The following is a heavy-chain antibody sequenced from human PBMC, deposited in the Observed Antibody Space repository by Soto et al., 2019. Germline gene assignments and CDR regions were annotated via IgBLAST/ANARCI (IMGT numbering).Heavy chain of an antibody. CDR2: IYYSGST. V-gene: IGHV4-30-4*01. Sequence: QVQLQESGPGLVKPSQTLSLTCTVSGGSISSGDYYWSWIRQPPGKGLEWIGYIYYSGSTYYNQSLKSRGTIAVDTYKNQFSLKLCSVTATETAVYYCARRNYVVYYYGMDVWGQGTTVTVSS. J-gene: IGHJ6*02. D-gene: IGHD4-4*01. CDR1: GGSISSGDYY. CDR3: ARRNYVVYYYGMDV.